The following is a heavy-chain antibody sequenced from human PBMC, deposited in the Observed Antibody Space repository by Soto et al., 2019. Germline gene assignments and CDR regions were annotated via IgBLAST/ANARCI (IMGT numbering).Heavy chain of an antibody. Sequence: GGSLRLSWAASGFTFSNYAMIWVRQAPGKGLEWVSLVSATAGTTYYTDSVKGRFTISRDNSRNTVYLQMNSLRADDTAVYYCAKDRLAGGFDYWGQGTLVTVSS. CDR1: GFTFSNYA. V-gene: IGHV3-23*01. CDR3: AKDRLAGGFDY. J-gene: IGHJ4*02. CDR2: VSATAGTT. D-gene: IGHD3-16*01.